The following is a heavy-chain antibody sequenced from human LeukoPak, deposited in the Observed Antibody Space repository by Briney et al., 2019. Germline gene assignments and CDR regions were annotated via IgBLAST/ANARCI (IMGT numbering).Heavy chain of an antibody. CDR2: ISAYNGNT. V-gene: IGHV1-18*01. J-gene: IGHJ6*03. D-gene: IGHD3-10*01. CDR3: ARGPYGSGSYYLFLRYYYMDV. CDR1: GYTFTSYG. Sequence: ASVKVSCKASGYTFTSYGISWVRQAPGQGLEWMGWISAYNGNTNYAQKLQGRVTMTTDTSTSTAYMELRSLRSDDTAVYYCARGPYGSGSYYLFLRYYYMDVWGKGTTVTISS.